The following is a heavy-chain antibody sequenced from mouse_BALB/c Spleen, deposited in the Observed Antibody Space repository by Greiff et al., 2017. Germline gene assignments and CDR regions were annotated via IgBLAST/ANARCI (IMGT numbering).Heavy chain of an antibody. Sequence: EVQLQQSGPGLVKPSQSLSLTCSVTGYSITSGYYWNWIRQFPGNKLEWMGYISYDGSNNYNPSLKNRISITRDTSKNQFFLKLNSVTTEDTATYYCAREGIYDYVFFDYWGQGTTLTVSS. J-gene: IGHJ2*01. CDR1: GYSITSGYY. CDR2: ISYDGSN. V-gene: IGHV3-6*02. D-gene: IGHD2-4*01. CDR3: AREGIYDYVFFDY.